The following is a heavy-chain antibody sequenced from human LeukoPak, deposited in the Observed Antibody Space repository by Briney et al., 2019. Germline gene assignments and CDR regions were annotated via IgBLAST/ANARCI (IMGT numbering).Heavy chain of an antibody. CDR1: GFTFSSCG. D-gene: IGHD5-18*01. Sequence: PGGSLRLSCAACGFTFSSCGMHWVRQAPGKGLEWVTFIQYDGRNTYYTDSVTGRFTISRDNSENTLYLQMNTLRPEDTAVYYCAKAAGSYDYYYYMDVWGKGTTVTVS. J-gene: IGHJ6*03. V-gene: IGHV3-30*02. CDR2: IQYDGRNT. CDR3: AKAAGSYDYYYYMDV.